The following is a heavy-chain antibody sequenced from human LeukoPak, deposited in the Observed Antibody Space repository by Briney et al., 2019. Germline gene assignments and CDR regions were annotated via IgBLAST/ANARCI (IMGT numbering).Heavy chain of an antibody. Sequence: GASVKVSCKASGYTFTSYYMHWVRQAPGQGLEWMGIINPSGGSTSYAQKFQGRVTMTRDTSTSTVYMELSSLRSEDTAVYYCATLTPEWLRWGPFEYWGQGTLVTVSS. J-gene: IGHJ4*02. CDR2: INPSGGST. V-gene: IGHV1-46*01. D-gene: IGHD5-12*01. CDR1: GYTFTSYY. CDR3: ATLTPEWLRWGPFEY.